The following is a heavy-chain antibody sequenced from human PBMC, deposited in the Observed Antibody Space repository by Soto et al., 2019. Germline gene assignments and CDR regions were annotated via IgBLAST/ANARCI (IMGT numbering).Heavy chain of an antibody. D-gene: IGHD2-8*02. CDR1: GYSFTGYY. CDR2: INPDSGAT. Sequence: HEHLVQSGAEVKRPGASLKVSCKASGYSFTGYYIHWVRQAPGQGLEWMGWINPDSGATNYAQNFQGRVTLTSDTSISTASMDLTSLTSDDTAGYYCARGDYGTGGYPFPYFDYWGQGTLVIVSS. J-gene: IGHJ4*02. CDR3: ARGDYGTGGYPFPYFDY. V-gene: IGHV1-2*02.